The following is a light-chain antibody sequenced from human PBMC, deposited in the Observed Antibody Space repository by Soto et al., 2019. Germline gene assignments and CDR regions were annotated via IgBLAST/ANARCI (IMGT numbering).Light chain of an antibody. V-gene: IGLV2-11*01. J-gene: IGLJ2*01. Sequence: QFALTQPRSVSGSPGQSVTLSCTGTSSDVGGYHYVSWYQHHPGKAPKIIIYDVNKRPSGVPDRFSGSKSGNTASLTISGLQTEDEADYYCCSYAGSYTLVFGGGTK. CDR1: SSDVGGYHY. CDR3: CSYAGSYTLV. CDR2: DVN.